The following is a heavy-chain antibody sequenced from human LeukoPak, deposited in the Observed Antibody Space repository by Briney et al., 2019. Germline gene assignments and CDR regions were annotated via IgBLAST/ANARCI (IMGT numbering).Heavy chain of an antibody. CDR1: GFTVSSIY. CDR3: AAQGYGYSGGY. J-gene: IGHJ4*02. CDR2: IYSGGIT. D-gene: IGHD5-18*01. V-gene: IGHV3-66*01. Sequence: GGSLRLSCAASGFTVSSIYMNWVRQAPGKGLEWVSVIYSGGITYYADSVKGRFTISRDNSNNTLYLQMNSLRAEDTAVYYCAAQGYGYSGGYWGQGTLVTVSS.